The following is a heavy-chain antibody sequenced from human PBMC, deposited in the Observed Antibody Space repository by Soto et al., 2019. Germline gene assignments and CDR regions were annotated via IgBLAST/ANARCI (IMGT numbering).Heavy chain of an antibody. V-gene: IGHV4-59*08. CDR2: IFQSVST. J-gene: IGHJ5*02. CDR1: GASINNYY. CDR3: ARLDITMVRGVVKDGWFDT. Sequence: SETLSLTCTVSGASINNYYWSWIRQPPGKGLEWIAYIFQSVSTSYSPPLQSRVTISLDTSNNRCSLKLSSVTAADTAVYYCARLDITMVRGVVKDGWFDTWGPGTLVTVSS. D-gene: IGHD3-10*01.